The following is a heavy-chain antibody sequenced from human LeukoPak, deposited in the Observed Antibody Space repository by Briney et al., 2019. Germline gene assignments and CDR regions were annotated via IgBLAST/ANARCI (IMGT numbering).Heavy chain of an antibody. V-gene: IGHV4-39*07. D-gene: IGHD2-2*01. CDR1: GGSISSSNYY. J-gene: IGHJ6*03. Sequence: SETLSLTCTVSGGSISSSNYYWGWIRQPPGKGLEWIGSIYYSGSTYYNTSLKSRVTISLDTSKNQFSLKLSSVTAADTAVYYCARVSYCSSTSCYYYYYYMDVWGKGTTDTVSS. CDR3: ARVSYCSSTSCYYYYYYMDV. CDR2: IYYSGST.